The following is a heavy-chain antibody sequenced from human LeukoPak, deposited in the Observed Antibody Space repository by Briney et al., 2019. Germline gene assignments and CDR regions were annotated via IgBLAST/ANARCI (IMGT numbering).Heavy chain of an antibody. Sequence: ASVKVSCKASGHTFTGYYMHWVRQAPGQGLEWMGWINPNSGGTNYAQKFQGRVTMTRDTSISTAYMELSRLRSDDTAVYYCARDSLYCSSTSCYLSNWFDPWGQGTLVTVSS. CDR1: GHTFTGYY. D-gene: IGHD2-2*01. J-gene: IGHJ5*02. CDR2: INPNSGGT. CDR3: ARDSLYCSSTSCYLSNWFDP. V-gene: IGHV1-2*02.